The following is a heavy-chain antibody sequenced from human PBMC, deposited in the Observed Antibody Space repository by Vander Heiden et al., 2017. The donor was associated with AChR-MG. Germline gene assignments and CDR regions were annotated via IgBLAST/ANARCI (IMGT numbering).Heavy chain of an antibody. D-gene: IGHD5-12*01. CDR3: ARAGRRRVLYSGYVDP. Sequence: QVQLVQSGAEVKKPGSSVKVSCKASGGTFSSYPISWVRQAPGQGLEWMGGIIPIFGTAKYAQNFQGRVTITADESTSTADMELSSLRSEETAVYYCARAGRRRVLYSGYVDPWGQGTLVTVSS. CDR1: GGTFSSYP. V-gene: IGHV1-69*01. CDR2: IIPIFGTA. J-gene: IGHJ5*02.